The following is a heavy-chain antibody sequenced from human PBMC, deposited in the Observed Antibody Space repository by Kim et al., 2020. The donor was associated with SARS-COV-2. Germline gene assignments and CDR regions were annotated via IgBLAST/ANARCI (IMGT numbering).Heavy chain of an antibody. CDR1: GGSFSGYY. J-gene: IGHJ4*02. Sequence: ETLSLTFAVYGGSFSGYYWSWIRQPPGKGLEWIGEINHSGSTNYNPSLKSRVTISVDTSKNQFSLKLSSVTAADTAVYYCARSPKPSYYYGSGSSLDYWGQGTLVTVSS. D-gene: IGHD3-10*01. CDR3: ARSPKPSYYYGSGSSLDY. CDR2: INHSGST. V-gene: IGHV4-34*01.